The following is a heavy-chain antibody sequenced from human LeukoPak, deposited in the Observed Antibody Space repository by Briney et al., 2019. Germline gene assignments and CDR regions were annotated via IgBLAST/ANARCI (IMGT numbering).Heavy chain of an antibody. V-gene: IGHV1-18*01. CDR1: GYTFTSYG. Sequence: GASVTVSCTASGYTFTSYGISWVRQAPGQGLEWMGWISAYNGNTNYAQKLQGRVTMTTDTSTSTAYMELRSLRSDDTAVYYCARVDYGDGYFDYWGQGTLVTVSS. J-gene: IGHJ4*02. CDR3: ARVDYGDGYFDY. D-gene: IGHD4-17*01. CDR2: ISAYNGNT.